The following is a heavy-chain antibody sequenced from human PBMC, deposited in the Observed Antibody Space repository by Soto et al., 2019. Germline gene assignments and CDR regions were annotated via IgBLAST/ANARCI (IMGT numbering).Heavy chain of an antibody. Sequence: SETLSLTCSVSGGPLSAYYWTWIRQPPGKRLEWLGHISYYGITNYNPSLKSRLTMSVDTSKNQISLELSSVTVADTAIYYCASDRSGSHETFDYWGQGTLVTVSS. D-gene: IGHD6-25*01. J-gene: IGHJ4*02. CDR1: GGPLSAYY. V-gene: IGHV4-59*12. CDR2: ISYYGIT. CDR3: ASDRSGSHETFDY.